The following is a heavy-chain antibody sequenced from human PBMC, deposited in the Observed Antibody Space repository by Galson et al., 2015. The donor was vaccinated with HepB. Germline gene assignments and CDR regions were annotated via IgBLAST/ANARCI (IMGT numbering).Heavy chain of an antibody. J-gene: IGHJ4*02. CDR1: GYTFTSYG. CDR3: ARDLMGAGTMVRGVMKY. CDR2: ISAYNGNT. Sequence: SVKVSCKASGYTFTSYGISWVRQAPGQGLEWMGWISAYNGNTNYAQKLQGRVTMTTDTSTSTAYMGLRSLRSDDTAVYYCARDLMGAGTMVRGVMKYWGQGTLVTVSS. V-gene: IGHV1-18*01. D-gene: IGHD3-10*01.